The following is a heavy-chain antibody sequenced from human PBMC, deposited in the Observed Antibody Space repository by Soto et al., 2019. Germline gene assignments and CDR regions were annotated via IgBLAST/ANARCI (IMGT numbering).Heavy chain of an antibody. CDR1: GGSISSYY. V-gene: IGHV4-59*01. D-gene: IGHD4-17*01. J-gene: IGHJ4*02. CDR2: IYYSGST. Sequence: SETLSLTCTVSGGSISSYYRSWIRQPPGKGLEWSGYIYYSGSTNYNPALKSRFTIAVDTSKNQFSLKLSSVTAADTAVYYCARADYGDYVFDYWGQGTLVTVSS. CDR3: ARADYGDYVFDY.